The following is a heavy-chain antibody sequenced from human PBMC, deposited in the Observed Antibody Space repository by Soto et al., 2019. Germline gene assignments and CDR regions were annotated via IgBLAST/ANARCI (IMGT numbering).Heavy chain of an antibody. CDR3: ARALIAARPGAFDI. Sequence: SETLSLTCTVSGGSTSSYYWSWIRQPAGKGLEWIGRIYTSGSTNYNPSLKSRVTMSVDTSKNQFSLKLSSVTAADTAVYYRARALIAARPGAFDIWGQGTRVTVSS. CDR1: GGSTSSYY. V-gene: IGHV4-4*07. J-gene: IGHJ3*02. D-gene: IGHD6-6*01. CDR2: IYTSGST.